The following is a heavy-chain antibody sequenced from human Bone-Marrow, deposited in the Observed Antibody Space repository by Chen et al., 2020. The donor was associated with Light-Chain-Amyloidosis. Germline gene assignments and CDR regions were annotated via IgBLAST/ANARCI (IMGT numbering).Heavy chain of an antibody. D-gene: IGHD5-12*01. CDR1: GGSISIYY. CDR3: ARRGDGYNFDY. J-gene: IGHJ4*02. CDR2: IYSSGNS. V-gene: IGHV4-59*08. Sequence: QVQLQESAPGLVKPSETLSPTCPVSGGSISIYYWSWIRQPPGKGLEWIGYIYSSGNSNYNPSLKSRVTISIDTSKNQFSLKLSSVTAADTAVYYCARRGDGYNFDYWGQGTLVTVSS.